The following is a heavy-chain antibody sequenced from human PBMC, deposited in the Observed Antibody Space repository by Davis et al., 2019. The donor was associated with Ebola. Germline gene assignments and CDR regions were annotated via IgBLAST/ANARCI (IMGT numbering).Heavy chain of an antibody. CDR2: IYYSGST. Sequence: GSLRLSCTVSGGSISSYYWSWIRQPPGKGLEWIGYIYYSGSTNYNPSLKSRVTISVDTSKNQFSLKLSSVTAADTAVYYCARFSATMRDYYYYGMDVWGQGTTVTVSS. D-gene: IGHD5-24*01. V-gene: IGHV4-59*01. CDR1: GGSISSYY. CDR3: ARFSATMRDYYYYGMDV. J-gene: IGHJ6*02.